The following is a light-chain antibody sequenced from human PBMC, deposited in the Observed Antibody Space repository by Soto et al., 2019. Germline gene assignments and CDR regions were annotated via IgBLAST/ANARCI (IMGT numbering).Light chain of an antibody. V-gene: IGKV3-15*01. CDR1: QSVNTD. Sequence: EIVMTQSPATLSVSPGERATLSCRASQSVNTDLAWYQQKPGQAPSLLILGASTRATGVPARFSGSGSGTEFTLTISSLQSEDFAVYYCQQYNNWPTWTFGQGTKVDIK. J-gene: IGKJ1*01. CDR3: QQYNNWPTWT. CDR2: GAS.